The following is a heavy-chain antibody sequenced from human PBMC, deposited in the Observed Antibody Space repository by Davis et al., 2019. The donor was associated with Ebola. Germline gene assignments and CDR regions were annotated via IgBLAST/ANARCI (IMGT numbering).Heavy chain of an antibody. D-gene: IGHD3-10*01. V-gene: IGHV4-39*01. CDR1: GGSVSSSSYY. CDR2: IYY. J-gene: IGHJ5*02. Sequence: SETLSLTCTVSGGSVSSSSYYWGWIRQPPGKGLEWIENIYYYNRSLKSRVTISVDTSKNQFSLKLSSVTAADTAVYYCARQGGTMLQGVIIGRWFDPWGQGTLVTVSS. CDR3: ARQGGTMLQGVIIGRWFDP.